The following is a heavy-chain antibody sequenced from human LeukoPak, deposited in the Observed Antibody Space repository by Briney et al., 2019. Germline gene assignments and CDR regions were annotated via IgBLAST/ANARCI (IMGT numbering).Heavy chain of an antibody. V-gene: IGHV1-69*05. Sequence: SVKVSCKASGGTFSSYAISWVRQAPGQGLEWMGGIIPIFGTANYAQKFQGRVTITTDESTSTAYMELSSLRSEDTAVYYCARAIEGYSSSWYGILNWFDPWGQGTLVTVSS. J-gene: IGHJ5*02. D-gene: IGHD6-13*01. CDR2: IIPIFGTA. CDR1: GGTFSSYA. CDR3: ARAIEGYSSSWYGILNWFDP.